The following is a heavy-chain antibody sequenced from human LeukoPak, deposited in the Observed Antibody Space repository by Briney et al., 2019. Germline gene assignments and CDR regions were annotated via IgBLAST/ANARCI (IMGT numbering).Heavy chain of an antibody. CDR1: GYSLTELS. V-gene: IGHV1-24*01. CDR2: FDPEDGET. Sequence: GASVKVSCKVSGYSLTELSMYWVRQAPGKGLEWMGGFDPEDGETMYAQKFQGRVTMTEDTSTDTAYMELSSLRSEDTAVYYCATASWRERHGGAFDIWGQGTMVTVSS. J-gene: IGHJ3*02. D-gene: IGHD6-13*01. CDR3: ATASWRERHGGAFDI.